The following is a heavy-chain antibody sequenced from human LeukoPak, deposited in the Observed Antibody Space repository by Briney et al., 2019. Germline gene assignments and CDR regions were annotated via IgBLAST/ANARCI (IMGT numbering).Heavy chain of an antibody. D-gene: IGHD3-16*02. CDR3: ARQGVQVMITFGGVIARHYYFDY. V-gene: IGHV4-34*01. Sequence: KPSETLSLTCAVYGGSFSGYYWSWIRQPPGKGLEWIGEINHSGSTNYNPSLKIRVTISVDTSKNQVSLKLISVTAADTAVYYCARQGVQVMITFGGVIARHYYFDYWGQGTLVTVSS. CDR1: GGSFSGYY. J-gene: IGHJ4*02. CDR2: INHSGST.